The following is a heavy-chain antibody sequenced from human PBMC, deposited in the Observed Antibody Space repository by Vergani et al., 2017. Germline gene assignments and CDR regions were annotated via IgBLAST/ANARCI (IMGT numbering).Heavy chain of an antibody. CDR3: AKDLVVDDSFDY. CDR2: ISYDGSNK. J-gene: IGHJ4*02. CDR1: GFTFSSYG. V-gene: IGHV3-30*18. D-gene: IGHD3-9*01. Sequence: QVQLVESGGGVVQPGRSLRLSCAASGFTFSSYGMHWVRQAPGKGLEWVAVISYDGSNKYYADSVKGRFTISRDNSKNTLYLQMNSLRAEDTAVYYCAKDLVVDDSFDYWGQGTLVTVSS.